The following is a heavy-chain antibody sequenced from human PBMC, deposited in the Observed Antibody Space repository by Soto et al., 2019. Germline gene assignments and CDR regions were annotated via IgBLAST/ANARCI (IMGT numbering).Heavy chain of an antibody. J-gene: IGHJ4*02. CDR3: ARSTLISVYVPDF. V-gene: IGHV3-21*01. CDR1: GFDFRSYT. D-gene: IGHD3-10*02. Sequence: PGGSLRLSCAASGFDFRSYTMDWVRQAPGKGLEWVSSISKTSSTISYADSLRGRFTISRANAQNSLYLQMDSLSAADTAVYFRARSTLISVYVPDFWGQGPLVTVS. CDR2: ISKTSSTI.